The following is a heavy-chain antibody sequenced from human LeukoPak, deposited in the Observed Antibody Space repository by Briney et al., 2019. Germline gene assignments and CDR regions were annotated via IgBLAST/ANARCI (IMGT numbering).Heavy chain of an antibody. CDR1: GDSISTSSYY. CDR3: ARSYYYDYRQIDY. CDR2: IYYSGST. Sequence: SETLSLTCTVSGDSISTSSYYGGWIRQPPGKGLEWLGSIYYSGSTYYNPSLKSRVTISVDTSKNQFSLNLYSATAADTPVFYCARSYYYDYRQIDYWGQGTLVTVSS. J-gene: IGHJ4*02. V-gene: IGHV4-39*01. D-gene: IGHD3-22*01.